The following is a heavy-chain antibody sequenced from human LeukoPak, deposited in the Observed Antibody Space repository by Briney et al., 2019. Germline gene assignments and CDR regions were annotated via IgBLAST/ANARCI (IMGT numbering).Heavy chain of an antibody. J-gene: IGHJ3*02. CDR3: ARDRSFSSPDAFDI. Sequence: EASVRVSCKASGYTFTGYYIHWVRQAPGQGLEWMGGIIPIFGTAKYAQKFQGRVTITTDESTSTVYMELSSLRSEDTAVYYCARDRSFSSPDAFDIWGQGTMVTVSS. CDR1: GYTFTGYY. D-gene: IGHD6-6*01. CDR2: IIPIFGTA. V-gene: IGHV1-69*05.